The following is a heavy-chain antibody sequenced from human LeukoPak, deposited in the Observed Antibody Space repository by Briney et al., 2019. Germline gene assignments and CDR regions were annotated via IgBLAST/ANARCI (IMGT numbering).Heavy chain of an antibody. Sequence: SGPTLVKPTQTLTLTCSFSGSSLSTNEVGVGWIRQPPGKALEWLAVIYWDDVKRDRPSLRSRLTVTKDTSKNQVVLTMTNVDPVDTATYYCAHAYTPSGTWGYFDYWGQGTLVTVSS. D-gene: IGHD1-1*01. CDR3: AHAYTPSGTWGYFDY. CDR2: IYWDDVK. J-gene: IGHJ4*02. CDR1: GSSLSTNEVG. V-gene: IGHV2-5*02.